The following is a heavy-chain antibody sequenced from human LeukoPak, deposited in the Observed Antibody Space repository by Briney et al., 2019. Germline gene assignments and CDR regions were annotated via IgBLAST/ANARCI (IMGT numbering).Heavy chain of an antibody. CDR3: TTAFYDVDTSYMDV. Sequence: GGSLRLSCAASGFTFSNAWMSWARQAPGKGLEWVGRIKSKTDGGTTDYAAHVKGRFTISRDDSKNTLYLQMNSLKTEDTAVYYCTTAFYDVDTSYMDVWGKGTTVTISS. J-gene: IGHJ6*03. D-gene: IGHD2/OR15-2a*01. CDR2: IKSKTDGGTT. V-gene: IGHV3-15*01. CDR1: GFTFSNAW.